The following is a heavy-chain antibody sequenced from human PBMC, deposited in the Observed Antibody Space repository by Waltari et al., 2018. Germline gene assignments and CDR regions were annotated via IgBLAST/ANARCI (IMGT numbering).Heavy chain of an antibody. CDR3: AKDRVRGVSYFSF. J-gene: IGHJ4*02. CDR1: GFTFSYYG. D-gene: IGHD1-26*01. Sequence: QVRLVESGGGAVQPGTSLRLSCAVPGFTFSYYGMHWARQAPGKGWSVVPVIYEAGNRKYYADSVKGRFTISRDNSKNTLYLQLNGLRRDDTAVYFCAKDRVRGVSYFSFWGQGTQVTVSS. CDR2: IYEAGNRK. V-gene: IGHV3-30*18.